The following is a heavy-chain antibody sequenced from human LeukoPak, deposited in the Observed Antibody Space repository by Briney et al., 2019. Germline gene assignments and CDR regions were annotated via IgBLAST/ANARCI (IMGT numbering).Heavy chain of an antibody. CDR2: VNPNSGGT. D-gene: IGHD6-13*01. J-gene: IGHJ6*03. V-gene: IGHV1-2*02. CDR1: GYTFTGDY. CDR3: ARDNSSSWYSTEYYYYYMDV. Sequence: ASVKVSCKASGYTFTGDYMHWVRQAPGQGLEWMGWVNPNSGGTNYAQKFQGRVTMTRDTSISTAYRELSRLRSDDTAVYYCARDNSSSWYSTEYYYYYMDVWGKGTTVTVCS.